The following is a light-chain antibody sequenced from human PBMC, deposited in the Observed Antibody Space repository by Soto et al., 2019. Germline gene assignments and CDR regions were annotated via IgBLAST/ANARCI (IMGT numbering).Light chain of an antibody. CDR1: QSVSSN. CDR2: GAS. V-gene: IGKV3-15*01. CDR3: QQYNNWPGT. J-gene: IGKJ1*01. Sequence: EIVMTQSPATLSVSPGERASLSSRASQSVSSNLAWYQQKPGQAPRLLIYGASSRATGIPARFSGSGSGTGFTLTISSLQSEDFAVYYCQQYNNWPGTFGQGTKV.